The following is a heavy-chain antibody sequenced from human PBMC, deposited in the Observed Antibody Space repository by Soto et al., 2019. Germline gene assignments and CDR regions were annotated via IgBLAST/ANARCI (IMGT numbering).Heavy chain of an antibody. J-gene: IGHJ6*03. V-gene: IGHV3-23*01. CDR3: AKGGGGLGGGLPSTIFRLAGYYYYMDV. CDR1: GFTFSSYA. CDR2: ISGSGGST. D-gene: IGHD3-3*01. Sequence: GGSLRLSCAASGFTFSSYAMSWVRQAPGKGLEWVSAISGSGGSTYYADSVKGRFTISRDNSKNKLYLQMNSLRAEDRAVYYCAKGGGGLGGGLPSTIFRLAGYYYYMDVWGKGTTVTVSS.